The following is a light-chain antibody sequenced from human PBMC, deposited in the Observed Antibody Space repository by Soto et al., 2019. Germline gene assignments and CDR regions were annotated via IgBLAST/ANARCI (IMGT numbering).Light chain of an antibody. V-gene: IGKV3-11*01. J-gene: IGKJ2*02. CDR2: DAS. Sequence: EIEMTQSPSSLSSSLGDRATITCRASQGVSNYLAWYQQKPGQAPELLIYDASNMHSGIPSRFSGSGSGTDFTLTISSLEPEDVAIYYCQSRSTSPRTFGEGTKVEIK. CDR3: QSRSTSPRT. CDR1: QGVSNY.